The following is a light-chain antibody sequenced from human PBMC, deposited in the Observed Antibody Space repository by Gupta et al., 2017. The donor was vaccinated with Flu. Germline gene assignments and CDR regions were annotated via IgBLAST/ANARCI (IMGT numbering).Light chain of an antibody. CDR2: AAS. J-gene: IGKJ1*01. CDR3: LQSYSAPRT. CDR1: EDISNY. V-gene: IGKV1-39*01. Sequence: DIQMTQSPSSLSASVGDRGTITCRASEDISNYLNWYQHKPGKAPKLLIYAASSLGSGVPSRFSGSGSGTYFTLTISSLQPEDFAIYYCLQSYSAPRTFGQGTTVDFK.